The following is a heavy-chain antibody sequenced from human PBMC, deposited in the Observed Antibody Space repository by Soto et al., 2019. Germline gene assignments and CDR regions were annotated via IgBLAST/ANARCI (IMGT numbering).Heavy chain of an antibody. J-gene: IGHJ5*02. CDR2: IDPSDSYT. Sequence: PGESLKISCKGSGYSFTSYWISWVRQMPGEGLEWMGRIDPSDSYTNYSPSFQSHVTISRDNSKNTLYLQMNSLRAEDTAVYYCAREQYSSSWTLLSRWFDPWGQGTLVTVSS. D-gene: IGHD6-13*01. V-gene: IGHV5-10-1*01. CDR1: GYSFTSYW. CDR3: AREQYSSSWTLLSRWFDP.